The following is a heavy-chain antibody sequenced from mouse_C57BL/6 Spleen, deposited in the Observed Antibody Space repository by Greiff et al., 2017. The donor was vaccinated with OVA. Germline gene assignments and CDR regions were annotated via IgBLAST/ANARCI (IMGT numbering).Heavy chain of an antibody. CDR2: IDPSDSYT. V-gene: IGHV1-69*01. Sequence: QVQLQQPGAELVMPGASVKLSCKASGYTFTSYWMHWVKQRPGQGLEWIGEIDPSDSYTNYNQKFKGKSTLTVAKSSSTAYMQLSSLTSEDSAVYYCATRAYYAMDYWGQGTSVTVSS. CDR3: ATRAYYAMDY. D-gene: IGHD3-3*01. J-gene: IGHJ4*01. CDR1: GYTFTSYW.